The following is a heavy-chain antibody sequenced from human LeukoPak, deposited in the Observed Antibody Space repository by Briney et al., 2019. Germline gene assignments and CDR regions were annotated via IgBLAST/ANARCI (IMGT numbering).Heavy chain of an antibody. Sequence: GGSLRLSCAASGFIFTSYTMNWVRQAPGKGLEWVSAISGSGGSTYYADSVKGRFTISRDNSKNTLYLQMNSLRAEDTAVYYCAIHSSSWFPYGMDVWGQGTTVTVSS. V-gene: IGHV3-23*01. CDR1: GFIFTSYT. CDR2: ISGSGGST. CDR3: AIHSSSWFPYGMDV. J-gene: IGHJ6*01. D-gene: IGHD6-13*01.